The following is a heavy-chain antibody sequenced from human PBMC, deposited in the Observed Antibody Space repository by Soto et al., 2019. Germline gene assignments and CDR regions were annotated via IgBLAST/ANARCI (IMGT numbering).Heavy chain of an antibody. D-gene: IGHD2-15*01. CDR3: ARGYVGSWSHFDS. Sequence: EDQLLESGGGSAQPGGSLRLSCVASGFTFNNYAMNWVRKAPGKGLEWVSSISDSATTTYYADSVKGRFTISRDNSKNTLHLQMNSLRAEDTAVYFCARGYVGSWSHFDSWGQGTLVTVS. V-gene: IGHV3-23*01. J-gene: IGHJ4*02. CDR1: GFTFNNYA. CDR2: ISDSATTT.